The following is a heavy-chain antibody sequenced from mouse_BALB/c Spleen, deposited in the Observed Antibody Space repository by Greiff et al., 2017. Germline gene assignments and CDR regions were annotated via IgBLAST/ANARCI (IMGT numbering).Heavy chain of an antibody. D-gene: IGHD2-3*01. CDR3: ARDRGDGYYGAMDY. CDR2: ISSGGSYT. V-gene: IGHV5-9-4*01. CDR1: GFTFSSYA. J-gene: IGHJ4*01. Sequence: EVQVVESGGGLVKPGGSLKLSCAASGFTFSSYAMSWVRQSPEKRLEWVAEISSGGSYTYYPDTVTGRFTISRDNAKNTLYLEMSSLRSEDTAMYYCARDRGDGYYGAMDYWGQGTSVTVSS.